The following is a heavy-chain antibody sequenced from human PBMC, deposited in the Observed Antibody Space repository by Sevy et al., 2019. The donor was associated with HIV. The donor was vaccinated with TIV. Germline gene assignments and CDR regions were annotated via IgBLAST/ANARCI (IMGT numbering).Heavy chain of an antibody. CDR2: ISYNGRNQ. V-gene: IGHV3-30*04. J-gene: IGHJ4*02. CDR1: GFSLSDHA. Sequence: GGYLRLSCAASGFSLSDHAVSCVRQTPGKGLEWLAVISYNGRNQYYADSVKGRFTISKDDSKNTLYLQLNSLRAEDTAVYYCARFVGYCSGGRCSIIDFWGQGTLVTVSS. CDR3: ARFVGYCSGGRCSIIDF. D-gene: IGHD2-15*01.